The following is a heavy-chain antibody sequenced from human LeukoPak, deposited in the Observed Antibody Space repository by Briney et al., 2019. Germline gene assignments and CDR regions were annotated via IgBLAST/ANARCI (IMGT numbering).Heavy chain of an antibody. D-gene: IGHD3-10*01. CDR3: AKWFGELLRTEYFDY. V-gene: IGHV3-23*01. J-gene: IGHJ4*02. CDR2: ISGSGGST. CDR1: GFTVSSNY. Sequence: GGSLRLSCAASGFTVSSNYMSWVRQAPGKGLEWVSAISGSGGSTYYADSVKGRFTISRDDSKNTLYLQMNSLRAEDTAVYYCAKWFGELLRTEYFDYWGQGTLVTVSS.